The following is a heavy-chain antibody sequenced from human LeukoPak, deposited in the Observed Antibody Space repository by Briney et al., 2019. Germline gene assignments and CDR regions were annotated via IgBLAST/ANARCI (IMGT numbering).Heavy chain of an antibody. Sequence: PGRSLRLSCAASGFNFSSYGMHWVRQAPGKGLEWVAVIPYDGSNKYYADSVKGRFTIPRDNSKNTLYLQMNSLRAEDTAVYYCAKDWYGGKGYFDYWGQGTLVTVSS. CDR2: IPYDGSNK. CDR1: GFNFSSYG. V-gene: IGHV3-30*18. CDR3: AKDWYGGKGYFDY. D-gene: IGHD4-23*01. J-gene: IGHJ4*02.